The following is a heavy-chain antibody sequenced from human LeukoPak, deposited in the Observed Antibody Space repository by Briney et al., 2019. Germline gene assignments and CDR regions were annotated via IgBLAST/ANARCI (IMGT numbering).Heavy chain of an antibody. D-gene: IGHD2-2*01. J-gene: IGHJ6*03. Sequence: SETLSLTCTVSGGSISSYYWSWIRQPAGKGLEWIGRIYTSGSTNYNPSLKSRVTMSVDTSKNQFSLKLSSVTAADTAVYYCARDNVICSSTSCYQDYYYYYMNVWGKGTTVTVSS. CDR2: IYTSGST. CDR1: GGSISSYY. CDR3: ARDNVICSSTSCYQDYYYYYMNV. V-gene: IGHV4-4*07.